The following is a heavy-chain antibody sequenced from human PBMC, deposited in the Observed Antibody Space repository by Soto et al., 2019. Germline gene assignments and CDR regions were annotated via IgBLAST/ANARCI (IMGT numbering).Heavy chain of an antibody. CDR3: AREGEYDAFDM. V-gene: IGHV3-30-3*01. D-gene: IGHD2-21*01. Sequence: QVQLVESGGGVVQPGRSLRLSCAASGFTFSSYAMHWFRQAQGTGLEWVAVISYYGRNKYYVDSVKGRFTISRDNSKNTLYLQMNSLRAEDTAVYYCAREGEYDAFDMLGQGTMVTVSS. J-gene: IGHJ3*02. CDR2: ISYYGRNK. CDR1: GFTFSSYA.